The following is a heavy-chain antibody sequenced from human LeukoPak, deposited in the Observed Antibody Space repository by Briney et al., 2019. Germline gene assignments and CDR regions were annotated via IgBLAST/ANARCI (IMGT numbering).Heavy chain of an antibody. CDR3: ARDKVPENWFDP. Sequence: ASVKVSCKASGGTCSSYAISWVRQAPGQGLEWMGGIIPIFGTANYAQKFQGRVTITTDESTSTAYMELSSLRSEDTAVYYCARDKVPENWFDPWGQGTLVTVSS. J-gene: IGHJ5*02. CDR1: GGTCSSYA. V-gene: IGHV1-69*05. CDR2: IIPIFGTA.